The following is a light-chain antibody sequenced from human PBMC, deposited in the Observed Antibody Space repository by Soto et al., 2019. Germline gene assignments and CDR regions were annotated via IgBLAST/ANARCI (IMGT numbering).Light chain of an antibody. CDR2: GAS. CDR1: QSISSSY. V-gene: IGKV3-20*01. CDR3: QQYGSSSWT. Sequence: EIGLSLSPGTLSLSPGKRATLSCRASQSISSSYLAWYQQRPGQAPRLLIYGASSRATGIPDRFSGSGSGTEFTLTISRLEPEDFAVYYCQQYGSSSWTFGQGTKVGIK. J-gene: IGKJ1*01.